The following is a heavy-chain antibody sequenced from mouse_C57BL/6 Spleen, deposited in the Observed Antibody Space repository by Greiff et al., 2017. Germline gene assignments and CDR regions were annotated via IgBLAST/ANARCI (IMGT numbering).Heavy chain of an antibody. V-gene: IGHV1-52*01. CDR2: IDPSDSET. D-gene: IGHD1-1*01. Sequence: QVQLKQPGAELVRPGSSVKLSCKASGYTFTSYWMHWVNQRPIQGLEWIGNIDPSDSETHYNQKFKDKATLTVDKSSSTAYMRRSSLTAEGPAVYYCARDDCGSGHWDVDVWGTGTTVTVSS. CDR1: GYTFTSYW. CDR3: ARDDCGSGHWDVDV. J-gene: IGHJ1*03.